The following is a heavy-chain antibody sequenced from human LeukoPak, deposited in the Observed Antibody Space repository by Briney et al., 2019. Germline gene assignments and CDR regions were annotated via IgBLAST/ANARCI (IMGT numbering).Heavy chain of an antibody. D-gene: IGHD6-6*01. Sequence: SETLSLTCAVYGGSFSGYYWSWIRQPPGKGLEWIGEINHRGSTNYNPSLKSRVTISVDTSKNQYSLKLSSVTAADTAVYYCARGLRQLVRSWHYWGQGTLVTVSS. CDR2: INHRGST. V-gene: IGHV4-34*01. CDR3: ARGLRQLVRSWHY. CDR1: GGSFSGYY. J-gene: IGHJ4*02.